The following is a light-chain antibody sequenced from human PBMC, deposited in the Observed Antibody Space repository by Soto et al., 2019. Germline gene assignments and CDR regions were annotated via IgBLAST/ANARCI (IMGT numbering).Light chain of an antibody. V-gene: IGLV2-14*01. Sequence: QSALTQPASVSGSPGQSITISCTGTSSDVGGYNYVSWYQQHPGTAPKLMIYEVSNRPSGVSNRFSGSKSGNTASLTISGLQAEDEADYYCSSYTSSSPVVFGGGTKVTVL. CDR3: SSYTSSSPVV. J-gene: IGLJ2*01. CDR1: SSDVGGYNY. CDR2: EVS.